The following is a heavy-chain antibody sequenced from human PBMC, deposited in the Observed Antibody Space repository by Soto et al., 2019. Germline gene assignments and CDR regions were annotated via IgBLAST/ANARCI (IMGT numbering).Heavy chain of an antibody. V-gene: IGHV4-30-4*01. CDR2: IYYSWNT. CDR3: AREGGESSDGLYYFDS. J-gene: IGHJ4*02. D-gene: IGHD3-16*01. Sequence: PSETLSLTCTVSVGSTNRDNYWSCIRQPPGKGLEWIGHIYYSWNTDYNPSLKSRLAISIDTSKNQFSLKLSSVTAADTAVYFCAREGGESSDGLYYFDSWGQGSLVTVSS. CDR1: VGSTNRDNY.